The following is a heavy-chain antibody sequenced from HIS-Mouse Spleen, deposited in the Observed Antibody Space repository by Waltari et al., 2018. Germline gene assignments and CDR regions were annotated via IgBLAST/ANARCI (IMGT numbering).Heavy chain of an antibody. V-gene: IGHV3-30*18. CDR2: ISYDGSNK. CDR3: AKDKHHAFDY. J-gene: IGHJ4*02. Sequence: QVQLVESGGGVVQPGRSLRLPCAASGFTVGSYGMHWVRQAPGKGLEWVAVISYDGSNKYYADSVKGRFTISRDNSKNTLYLQMNSLRAEDTAVYYCAKDKHHAFDYWGQGTLVTVSS. CDR1: GFTVGSYG.